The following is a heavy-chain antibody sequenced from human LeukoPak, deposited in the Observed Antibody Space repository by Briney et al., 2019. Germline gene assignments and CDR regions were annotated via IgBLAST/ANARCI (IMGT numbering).Heavy chain of an antibody. CDR2: IRSKDHGGTT. D-gene: IGHD4-23*01. CDR3: TRDPHYYHGNPHDF. V-gene: IGHV3-71*01. CDR1: GFTFSDYY. J-gene: IGHJ4*02. Sequence: GGSLRLSCAASGFTFSDYYINWIRQAPGKGLEWLSFIRSKDHGGTTEYAASVKGRFTISRDDSNSIAYLQMNSLIIEDTAVYFCTRDPHYYHGNPHDFWGQGTRVTVSS.